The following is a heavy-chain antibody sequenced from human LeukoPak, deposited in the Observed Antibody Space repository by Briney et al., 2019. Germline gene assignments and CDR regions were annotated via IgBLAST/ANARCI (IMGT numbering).Heavy chain of an antibody. CDR3: ARGLPRIQLWLRWFDP. Sequence: PSETLSLTCAVYGWSFCGYYWSWIRQPPGKGLEWIGETNHSGSTNYNPSLKSRVTISVDTSKNQFSLKLSSVTAADTAVYYCARGLPRIQLWLRWFDPWGQRTLVTVSS. CDR1: GWSFCGYY. V-gene: IGHV4-34*01. J-gene: IGHJ5*02. CDR2: TNHSGST. D-gene: IGHD5-18*01.